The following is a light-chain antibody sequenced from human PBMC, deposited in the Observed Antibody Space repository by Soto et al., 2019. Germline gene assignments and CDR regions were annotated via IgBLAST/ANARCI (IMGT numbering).Light chain of an antibody. CDR1: QSVLYRSNNKNY. Sequence: DIVMTQSPDSLAVSLGERAAINCKSSQSVLYRSNNKNYLAWYQQKPGQAPRLLIYDASNRATGIPARFSGSGSGTDFTLTISSLEPEDFAVYYCQQRSNWITFGQGTRLAIK. J-gene: IGKJ5*01. CDR3: QQRSNWIT. CDR2: DAS. V-gene: IGKV4-1*01.